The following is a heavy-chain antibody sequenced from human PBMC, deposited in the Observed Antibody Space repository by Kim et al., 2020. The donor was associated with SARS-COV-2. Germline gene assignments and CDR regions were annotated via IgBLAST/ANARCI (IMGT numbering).Heavy chain of an antibody. J-gene: IGHJ4*02. CDR2: INRNRGSI. Sequence: GGSLRLSCAASGFAFDDYGMRWVRQTPGKGLEWVGGINRNRGSIGYADLVRGRFTISRDNAKKSLYMQMNGLRVEDTALYYCVRGYAGGPFDLWGQGSLVTVSS. CDR3: VRGYAGGPFDL. D-gene: IGHD2-2*01. V-gene: IGHV3-20*04. CDR1: GFAFDDYG.